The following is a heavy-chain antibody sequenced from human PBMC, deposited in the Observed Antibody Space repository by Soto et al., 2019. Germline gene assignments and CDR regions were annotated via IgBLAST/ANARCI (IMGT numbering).Heavy chain of an antibody. J-gene: IGHJ5*02. V-gene: IGHV3-21*01. CDR1: GFTLSSYS. CDR2: ISSSSSYI. Sequence: PGGSLRLSCAASGFTLSSYSMNWVRQAPGKGLEWVSSISSSSSYIYYADSVKGRFTISRDNAKSSLYLQMNSLRAEDTAVYYCARDERYSTNNWFDPWGQGTLVTVSS. CDR3: ARDERYSTNNWFDP. D-gene: IGHD6-13*01.